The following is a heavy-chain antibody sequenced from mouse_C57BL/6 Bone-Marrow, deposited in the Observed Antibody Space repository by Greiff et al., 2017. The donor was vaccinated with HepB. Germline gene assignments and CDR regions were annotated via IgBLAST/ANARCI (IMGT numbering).Heavy chain of an antibody. CDR3: TLTTLVATPFDY. J-gene: IGHJ2*01. V-gene: IGHV14-4*01. Sequence: VQLQQSGAELVRPGASVKLSCTASGFNIKDDYMHWVKQRPEQGLEWIGWIDPENGDTEYASKFQGKATITADTSSNTAYLQLSSLTSEDTAVYYSTLTTLVATPFDYWGQGTTLTVSS. CDR2: IDPENGDT. D-gene: IGHD1-1*01. CDR1: GFNIKDDY.